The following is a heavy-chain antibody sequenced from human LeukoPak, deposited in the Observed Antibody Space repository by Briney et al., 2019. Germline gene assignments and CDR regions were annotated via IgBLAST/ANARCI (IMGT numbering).Heavy chain of an antibody. V-gene: IGHV3-21*01. D-gene: IGHD4-17*01. CDR3: ARTGYGDYPKDY. J-gene: IGHJ4*02. CDR1: GFTFSSYA. CDR2: ISSSSSYI. Sequence: GGSLRLSCAASGFTFSSYAMSWVRQAPGKGLEWVSSISSSSSYIYYADSVKGRFTISRDNAKNSLYLQMNSLRAEDTAVYYCARTGYGDYPKDYWGQGTLVTVSS.